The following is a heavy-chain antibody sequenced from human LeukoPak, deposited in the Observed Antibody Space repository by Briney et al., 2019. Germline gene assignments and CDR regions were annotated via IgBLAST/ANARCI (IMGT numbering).Heavy chain of an antibody. V-gene: IGHV3-7*05. CDR3: ATDRYSLSHY. CDR2: IKQDGSEK. Sequence: GGSLRLSCAASGFTFSSYWMSWVRQAPGKGLEWVANIKQDGSEKYYVDSVKGRFTISRDNAENSVNLQMNSLRAEDTAVYYCATDRYSLSHYWGQGTLVTVSS. CDR1: GFTFSSYW. J-gene: IGHJ4*02. D-gene: IGHD1-26*01.